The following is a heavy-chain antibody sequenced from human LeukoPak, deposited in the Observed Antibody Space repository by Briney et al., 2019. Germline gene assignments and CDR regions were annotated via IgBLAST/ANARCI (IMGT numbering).Heavy chain of an antibody. J-gene: IGHJ5*02. Sequence: SETLSLTCTVSSGSISRSYYYWGWIRQPPGKGLEWVGSVYYSGKTFYSPSLESRVTISVDTSKNHFSLRLISVTAADTAMYYCARHEHKAVAGDTWGQGTLVTVSS. D-gene: IGHD6-19*01. CDR1: SGSISRSYYY. CDR2: VYYSGKT. CDR3: ARHEHKAVAGDT. V-gene: IGHV4-39*01.